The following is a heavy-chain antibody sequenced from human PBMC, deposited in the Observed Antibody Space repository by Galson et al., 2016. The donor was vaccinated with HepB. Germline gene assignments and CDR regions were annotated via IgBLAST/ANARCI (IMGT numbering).Heavy chain of an antibody. CDR3: ARGRSWLHYYDY. CDR2: MNHSGST. V-gene: IGHV4-34*01. CDR1: GGSFSGYH. Sequence: SETLSLTCAVYGGSFSGYHWSWIRQPPGKGLEWIGEMNHSGSTNYNTSLKTRVNMLVDTSKKQISLNLTSVNAADTAVYYCARGRSWLHYYDYWGQGTLVTVSS. D-gene: IGHD6-13*01. J-gene: IGHJ4*02.